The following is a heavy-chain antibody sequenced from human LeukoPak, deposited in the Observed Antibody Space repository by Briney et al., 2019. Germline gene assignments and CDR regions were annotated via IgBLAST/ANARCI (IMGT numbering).Heavy chain of an antibody. CDR2: IYHSGSS. D-gene: IGHD3-9*01. CDR1: GASVDLGDYY. V-gene: IGHV4-30-4*02. CDR3: ARDNYDILTGHPTRWFDP. Sequence: SETLSLTCTVSGASVDLGDYYWTWIRQPPGKALEWIGYIYHSGSSYYNPSLKSRTSISSDTSKNQFSLKLSSVTAADTAVYYCARDNYDILTGHPTRWFDPWGQGTLVTVSS. J-gene: IGHJ5*02.